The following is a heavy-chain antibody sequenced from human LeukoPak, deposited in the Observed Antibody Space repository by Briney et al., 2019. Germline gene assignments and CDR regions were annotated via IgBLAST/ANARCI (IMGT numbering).Heavy chain of an antibody. Sequence: GRSLRLSCATSGFPFSTYGFHWGRQAPGKGLEWVAVLWYDGSKKYYADSVKGRLTISRDGSQNTLYLQMNSLRAEDTAVYYCARGHNYCSSTSCFFYFDYWGRGTLVTVSS. CDR3: ARGHNYCSSTSCFFYFDY. V-gene: IGHV3-33*01. CDR1: GFPFSTYG. D-gene: IGHD2-2*01. J-gene: IGHJ4*02. CDR2: LWYDGSKK.